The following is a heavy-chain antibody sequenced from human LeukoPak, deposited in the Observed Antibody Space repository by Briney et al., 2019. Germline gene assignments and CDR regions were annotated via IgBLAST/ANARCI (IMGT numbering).Heavy chain of an antibody. CDR3: ARDSASGITGTTYYFDY. D-gene: IGHD1-14*01. V-gene: IGHV3-74*01. CDR2: INSDGSST. J-gene: IGHJ4*02. Sequence: PGGSLRLSCAASGFTFSSYWMHWVRHAPGKGLVWVSRINSDGSSTSYADSVKGRFTISRDNAKNTLYLQMNSLRAEDTAVYYCARDSASGITGTTYYFDYWGQGTLVTVSS. CDR1: GFTFSSYW.